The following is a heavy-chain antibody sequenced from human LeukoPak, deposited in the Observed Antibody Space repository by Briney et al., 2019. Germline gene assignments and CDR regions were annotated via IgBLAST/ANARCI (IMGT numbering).Heavy chain of an antibody. J-gene: IGHJ5*02. V-gene: IGHV3-23*01. Sequence: GGSLRLSCAASGFRFSDFTMTWVRQAPGKGPEWVSAIGGRGGSTYYADSLGGRLTISRDNSKDMLYLQMNSLKVEDTATYYCGKEGGAWGQGTKVTVSS. CDR3: GKEGGA. D-gene: IGHD3-16*01. CDR2: IGGRGGST. CDR1: GFRFSDFT.